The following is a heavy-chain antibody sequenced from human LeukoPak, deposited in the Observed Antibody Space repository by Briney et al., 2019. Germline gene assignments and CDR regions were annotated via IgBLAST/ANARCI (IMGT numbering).Heavy chain of an antibody. Sequence: GGSLRLSCAASGFTFSSYGMSWVRQAPGKGLEWVSAISGSGGSTYYADSVKGRFTISRDNSKNTLYLQMNSLRAEDTAVYYCAKDGYSSSWYNWFDPWGQGTLVTVSP. CDR1: GFTFSSYG. J-gene: IGHJ5*02. CDR2: ISGSGGST. V-gene: IGHV3-23*01. CDR3: AKDGYSSSWYNWFDP. D-gene: IGHD6-13*01.